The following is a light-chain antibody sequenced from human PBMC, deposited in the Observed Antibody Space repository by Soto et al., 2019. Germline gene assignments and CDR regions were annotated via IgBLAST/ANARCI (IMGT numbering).Light chain of an antibody. J-gene: IGKJ1*01. CDR1: QSLFDRFKNRTY. CDR3: QQYYTTPRT. CDR2: WTS. Sequence: DIVMTQSPDSLAMSLGERATINCSSSQSLFDRFKNRTYLAWYQQKAGQPPKLLVYWTSTRESGVPDRFSGSGSGTEFTLTISSLQAEDVAVYYCQQYYTTPRTFGQGTKVEI. V-gene: IGKV4-1*01.